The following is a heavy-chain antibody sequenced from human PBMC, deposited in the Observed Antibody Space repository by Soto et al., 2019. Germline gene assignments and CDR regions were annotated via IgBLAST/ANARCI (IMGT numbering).Heavy chain of an antibody. CDR3: ARGGYSSGTEFDY. J-gene: IGHJ4*02. CDR2: IIPILGIA. D-gene: IGHD6-13*01. CDR1: GGTVSSYT. Sequence: QVQLVQSGAEVKKPGSSVKVSCKASGGTVSSYTISWVRQAPGQGLEWMGRIIPILGIANYAQKFQGRVTISADKSTSTAYMELSSLRSEDTAVYYCARGGYSSGTEFDYWGQGTLVTVSS. V-gene: IGHV1-69*02.